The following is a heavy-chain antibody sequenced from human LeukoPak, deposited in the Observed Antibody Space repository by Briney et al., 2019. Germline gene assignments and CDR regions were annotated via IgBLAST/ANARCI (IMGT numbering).Heavy chain of an antibody. CDR2: IYYSESA. CDR1: GASINDYY. J-gene: IGHJ4*02. V-gene: IGHV4-59*01. CDR3: ARDSTAIAVTIDY. D-gene: IGHD6-19*01. Sequence: SETLSLTCTVSGASINDYYWSWIRQPPGKGLEWIGHIYYSESANYNSSLKSRVTMSMDTSNNQFSLKLSSVTAADTAVYYCARDSTAIAVTIDYWGQGTLVTVSS.